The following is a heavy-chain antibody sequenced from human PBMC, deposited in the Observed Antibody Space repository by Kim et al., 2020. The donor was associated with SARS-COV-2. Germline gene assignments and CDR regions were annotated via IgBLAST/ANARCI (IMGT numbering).Heavy chain of an antibody. Sequence: SETLSLTCSVSGGSISSYYWSWIRQPPGKGLEWIGYIYYSGRTNYKPSLKSRVTISVDTSKNQFSLKLSSVTAADTAVYYCAREINYGALDYWGQGTLVT. D-gene: IGHD4-17*01. V-gene: IGHV4-59*01. CDR3: AREINYGALDY. CDR2: IYYSGRT. J-gene: IGHJ4*02. CDR1: GGSISSYY.